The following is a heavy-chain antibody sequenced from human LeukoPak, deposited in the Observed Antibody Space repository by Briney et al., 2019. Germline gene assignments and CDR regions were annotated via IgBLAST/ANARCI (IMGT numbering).Heavy chain of an antibody. Sequence: GASVKVSCKASGYTFTSYDINWVRHATGQGLELMGWMNPNSGNTGYAQKFQGRVTMTRNTSISTAYMELSSLRSEDTAVYYCARGYSGSYWVNYYYYYYMDVRGKGTTVTVSS. CDR1: GYTFTSYD. D-gene: IGHD1-26*01. CDR3: ARGYSGSYWVNYYYYYYMDV. CDR2: MNPNSGNT. V-gene: IGHV1-8*01. J-gene: IGHJ6*03.